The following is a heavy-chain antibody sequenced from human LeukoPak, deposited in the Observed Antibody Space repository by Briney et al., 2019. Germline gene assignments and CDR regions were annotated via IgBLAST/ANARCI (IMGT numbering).Heavy chain of an antibody. CDR1: GNTFTNYW. J-gene: IGHJ4*02. CDR3: ARQAGSGTYYFDY. Sequence: GESLKISCKGSGNTFTNYWIGWVRQMPGKGLEWMGLIYPGDSEARYSPSFQGQVTMSVDKSITTAYLQWITLKASDTAMYYCARQAGSGTYYFDYWGQGTPVTVSS. D-gene: IGHD3-10*01. CDR2: IYPGDSEA. V-gene: IGHV5-51*01.